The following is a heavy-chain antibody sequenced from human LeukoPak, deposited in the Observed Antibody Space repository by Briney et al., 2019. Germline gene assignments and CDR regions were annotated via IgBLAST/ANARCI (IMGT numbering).Heavy chain of an antibody. V-gene: IGHV3-7*03. J-gene: IGHJ4*02. CDR2: IKYDGSEQ. D-gene: IGHD2-2*01. Sequence: PGGSLRLSCTSSGFIFSSHWMNWVRQAPGKGPEWVANIKYDGSEQYYVDSVKGRFSISRDNTKNLLYLQMNSLRAEDTAVYYCAKPAQRGVVPAANDYWGQGTLVTVSS. CDR3: AKPAQRGVVPAANDY. CDR1: GFIFSSHW.